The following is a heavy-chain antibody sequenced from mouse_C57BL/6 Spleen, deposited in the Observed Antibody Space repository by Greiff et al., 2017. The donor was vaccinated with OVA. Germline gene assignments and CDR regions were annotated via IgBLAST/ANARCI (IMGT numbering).Heavy chain of an antibody. V-gene: IGHV1-81*01. CDR1: GYTFTSYG. CDR2: IYPRSGNT. CDR3: ARWGTTVVGDY. D-gene: IGHD1-1*01. J-gene: IGHJ2*01. Sequence: QVQLKESGAELARPGASVKLSCKASGYTFTSYGISWVKQRTGQGLEWIGEIYPRSGNTYYNEKFKGKATLTADKSSSTAYMELRSLTSEDSAVYFCARWGTTVVGDYWGQGTTLTVSS.